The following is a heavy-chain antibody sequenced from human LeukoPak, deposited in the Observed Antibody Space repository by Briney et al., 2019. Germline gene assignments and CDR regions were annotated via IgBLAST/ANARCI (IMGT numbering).Heavy chain of an antibody. J-gene: IGHJ4*02. CDR3: ARGGASSIPLDY. D-gene: IGHD1-26*01. CDR2: ISNSGST. CDR1: GGSIGGDSY. V-gene: IGHV4-61*08. Sequence: PSETLSLTCTVSGGSIGGDSYWSWIRQPPGKGPEWIGHISNSGSTYYSPSLSSRVTISLDTSKNQFSLKLRSVTAADTAVYYCARGGASSIPLDYWGRGTLVTVSS.